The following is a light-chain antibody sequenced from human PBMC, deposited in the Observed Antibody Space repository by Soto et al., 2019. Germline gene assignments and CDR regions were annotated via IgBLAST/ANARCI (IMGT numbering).Light chain of an antibody. J-gene: IGLJ3*02. CDR2: QDT. CDR3: QAWDSSTVV. Sequence: SYELTQPPSVSVSPGQTASITCSGDKLGDKYACWYQQKPGQSPVVVIYQDTKRPSGITERFSGSNSGNTATLTISGTQAMDEGDYYCQAWDSSTVVFGGGTKLTVL. CDR1: KLGDKY. V-gene: IGLV3-1*01.